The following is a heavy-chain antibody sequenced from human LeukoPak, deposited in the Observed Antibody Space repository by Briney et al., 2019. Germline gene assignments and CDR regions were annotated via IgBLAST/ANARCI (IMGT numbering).Heavy chain of an antibody. J-gene: IGHJ4*02. V-gene: IGHV3-30*02. CDR2: IRYDGSNK. CDR3: AKDRPKGDYFDY. Sequence: GGSLRLSCTASGFTFSSYGMHWVRQAPGKGLEWVAFIRYDGSNKYYADSVKGRFTISRDNSKNTLYLQMNSLRAEDTAVYYCAKDRPKGDYFDYWGQGTLVTVSS. CDR1: GFTFSSYG.